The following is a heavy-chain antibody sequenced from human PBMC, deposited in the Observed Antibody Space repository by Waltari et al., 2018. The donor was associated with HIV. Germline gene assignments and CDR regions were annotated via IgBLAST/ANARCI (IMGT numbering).Heavy chain of an antibody. CDR3: AKDRSDFWTGFLDH. CDR1: GFTFSNFG. J-gene: IGHJ4*02. Sequence: QVQLVQSGGGMVQPGRSLRLSCAASGFTFSNFGMHWVRQAPGKGVEWVAVISHHGRSDHYADSVKGRFTISRDNSKDTLFLEMDNVRPEDTSLYFCAKDRSDFWTGFLDHWGQGALVTVTS. D-gene: IGHD3-3*01. V-gene: IGHV3-30*18. CDR2: ISHHGRSD.